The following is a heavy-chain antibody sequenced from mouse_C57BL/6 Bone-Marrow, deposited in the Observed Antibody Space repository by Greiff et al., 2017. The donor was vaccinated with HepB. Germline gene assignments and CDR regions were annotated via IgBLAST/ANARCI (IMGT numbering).Heavy chain of an antibody. CDR1: GFTFSSFG. Sequence: EVHLVESGGGLVQPGGSRKLSCAASGFTFSSFGMHWVRQAPEKGLEWVAFISNGGNTIYYADTLKGRFTVSRDNPRNTLFLQMTSLRSEDTAIYYCGRGYYWGQGTTLTVSS. CDR3: GRGYY. CDR2: ISNGGNTI. J-gene: IGHJ2*01. V-gene: IGHV5-17*02.